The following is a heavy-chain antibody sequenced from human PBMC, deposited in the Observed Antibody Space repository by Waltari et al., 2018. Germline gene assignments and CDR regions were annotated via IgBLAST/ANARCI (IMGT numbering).Heavy chain of an antibody. Sequence: QVQLVQSGAEVKKPGSSVKVSCKASGGTFSSYAISWVRQAPGQGLEWMGGIIPIFGTANYAQKFQGRVTITADKSTSTAYMELSSLRAEDTAVYYCAKGFEDIVVVIAKTTGIFDYWGQGTLVTVSS. J-gene: IGHJ4*02. D-gene: IGHD2-21*01. CDR1: GGTFSSYA. CDR2: IIPIFGTA. V-gene: IGHV1-69*14. CDR3: AKGFEDIVVVIAKTTGIFDY.